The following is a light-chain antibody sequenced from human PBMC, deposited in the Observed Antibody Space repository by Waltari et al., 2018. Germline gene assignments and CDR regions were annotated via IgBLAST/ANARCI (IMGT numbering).Light chain of an antibody. J-gene: IGKJ2*01. Sequence: DVGMTQLPLSLPVTLGHRASISSSPGQSLVDSNVNTYLDLFQQRPGQSPRCLIYNVSKREPGVPDRFSGSGSSTDFTLKISRVEVDDVAGYYWKQGTYWPRYTCGQGTQLEIK. V-gene: IGKV2-30*01. CDR2: NVS. CDR3: KQGTYWPRYT. CDR1: QSLVDSNVNTY.